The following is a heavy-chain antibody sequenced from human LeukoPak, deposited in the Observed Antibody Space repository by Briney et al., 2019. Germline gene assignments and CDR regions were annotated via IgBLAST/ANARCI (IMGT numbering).Heavy chain of an antibody. CDR2: INPSGGST. Sequence: ASVKVSCKASGYTFTSYYMHWVRQAPGQGLEWMGIINPSGGSTSYAQKFQGRVTMTRDMSTSTVYMELSSLRSEDTAVYYSAREQEWLSLDYWGQGTLVTVSS. D-gene: IGHD3-3*01. CDR3: AREQEWLSLDY. CDR1: GYTFTSYY. J-gene: IGHJ4*02. V-gene: IGHV1-46*01.